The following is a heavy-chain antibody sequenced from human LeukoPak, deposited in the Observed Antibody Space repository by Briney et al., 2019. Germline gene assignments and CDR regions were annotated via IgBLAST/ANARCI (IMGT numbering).Heavy chain of an antibody. CDR1: GFTFSSYE. CDR2: ISSSGSTI. CDR3: AELGITMIGGV. Sequence: GGSLRLSCAASGFTFSSYEMNWVRQAPGKGLEWVSYISSSGSTIYYADSVNGRFTISRDNAKNSLYLQMNSLRAEDTAVYYCAELGITMIGGVWGKGTTVTVSS. V-gene: IGHV3-48*03. D-gene: IGHD3-10*02. J-gene: IGHJ6*04.